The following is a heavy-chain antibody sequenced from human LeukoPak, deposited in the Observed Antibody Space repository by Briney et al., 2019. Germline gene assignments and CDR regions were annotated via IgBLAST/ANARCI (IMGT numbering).Heavy chain of an antibody. Sequence: SETLSLTCTVSGGSIGSYYWSWIRQPAGKGLEWIGRIYTSGSTNYNPSLKSRVTMSVDTSKNQFSLKLSSVTAADTAVYYCARELQWELEAFDIWGQGTMVTVSS. CDR3: ARELQWELEAFDI. CDR2: IYTSGST. D-gene: IGHD1-26*01. J-gene: IGHJ3*02. CDR1: GGSIGSYY. V-gene: IGHV4-4*07.